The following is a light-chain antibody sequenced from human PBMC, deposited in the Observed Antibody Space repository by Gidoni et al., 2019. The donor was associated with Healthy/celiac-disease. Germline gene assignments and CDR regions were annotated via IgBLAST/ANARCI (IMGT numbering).Light chain of an antibody. V-gene: IGKV1-39*01. Sequence: DIQMTQSPSSLSASVGDRVTITCRASQSMSSYLNWYQQKPGKAHKLLNYAASRWQSGVPSRFSGSGSGTDFTLTISSLQPEDFATYYCQQSYSTPRPFGQGTKVEIK. CDR2: AAS. CDR1: QSMSSY. CDR3: QQSYSTPRP. J-gene: IGKJ1*01.